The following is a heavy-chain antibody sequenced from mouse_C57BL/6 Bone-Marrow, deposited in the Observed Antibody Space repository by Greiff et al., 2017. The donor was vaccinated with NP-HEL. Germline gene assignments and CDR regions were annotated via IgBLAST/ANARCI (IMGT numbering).Heavy chain of an antibody. V-gene: IGHV5-16*01. D-gene: IGHD2-3*01. Sequence: EVQVVESEGGLVQPGSSMKLSCTASGFTFSDYYMAWVRQVPEKGLEWVANINYDGSSTYYLDSLKSRFIISRDNAKNILYLQMSSLKSEDTATYYCARWLLSFYFDYWGQGTTLTVSS. CDR3: ARWLLSFYFDY. J-gene: IGHJ2*01. CDR2: INYDGSST. CDR1: GFTFSDYY.